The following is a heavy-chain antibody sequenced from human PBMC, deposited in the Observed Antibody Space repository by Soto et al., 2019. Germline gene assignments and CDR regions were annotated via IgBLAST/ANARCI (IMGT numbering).Heavy chain of an antibody. CDR3: ARDAFNDYGDYFDY. J-gene: IGHJ4*02. V-gene: IGHV4-4*02. CDR2: IYHSGST. D-gene: IGHD4-17*01. Sequence: ASETLSLTCAVSGGSISSSNWWSWVRQPPGKGLEWIGEIYHSGSTNYNPSLKSRVTISVDKSKNQFSLKLSSVTAADTAVYYCARDAFNDYGDYFDYWGQGTLVTVSS. CDR1: GGSISSSNW.